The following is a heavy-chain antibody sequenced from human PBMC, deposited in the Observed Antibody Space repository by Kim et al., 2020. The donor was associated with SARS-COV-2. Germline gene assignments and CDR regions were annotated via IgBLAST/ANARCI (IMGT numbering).Heavy chain of an antibody. CDR2: IIPIFGTA. D-gene: IGHD2-2*01. CDR3: ARGVIVVVPAAAGWFDP. V-gene: IGHV1-69*13. CDR1: GGTFSSYA. J-gene: IGHJ5*02. Sequence: SVKVSCKASGGTFSSYAISWVRQAPGQGLEWMGGIIPIFGTANYAQKFQGRVTITADESTSTAYMELSSLRSEDTAVYYCARGVIVVVPAAAGWFDPWGQGTLVTVSS.